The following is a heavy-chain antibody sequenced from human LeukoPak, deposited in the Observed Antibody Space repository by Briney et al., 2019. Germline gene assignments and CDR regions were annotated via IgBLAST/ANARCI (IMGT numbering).Heavy chain of an antibody. J-gene: IGHJ4*02. CDR3: ASSTMVVTPLSDHIDY. D-gene: IGHD4-23*01. CDR2: VYTSGST. CDR1: GGSISSGSYY. V-gene: IGHV4-61*02. Sequence: KPSQTLSLTCSVSGGSISSGSYYWSWIRQPAGKGLEWIGRVYTSGSTNYNPSLKSRVTISVDTSRNQFSLNLNSVTAADTAVYYCASSTMVVTPLSDHIDYWGQGTLVTVSS.